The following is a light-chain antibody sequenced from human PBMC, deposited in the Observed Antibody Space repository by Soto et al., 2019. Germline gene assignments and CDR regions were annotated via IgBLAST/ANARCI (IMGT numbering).Light chain of an antibody. J-gene: IGLJ1*01. CDR3: QAWDSSTFYV. V-gene: IGLV3-1*01. CDR2: QDV. CDR1: NLGDKY. Sequence: SYELTHPPSVSVSPGQTASITCSGYNLGDKYVSWYQQKAGQSPLLVIFQDVKRPSGIPDRFSGSNSGNTATLTISGTQSIEEADYYCQAWDSSTFYVFGPRTKVTVL.